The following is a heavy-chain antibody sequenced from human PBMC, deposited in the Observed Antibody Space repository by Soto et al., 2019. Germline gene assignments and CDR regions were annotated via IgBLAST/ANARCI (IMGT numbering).Heavy chain of an antibody. CDR2: IYSGGST. J-gene: IGHJ6*02. D-gene: IGHD3-10*01. CDR3: ARDRGLGITMVRGVTPYYYYGMDV. V-gene: IGHV3-66*01. CDR1: GFTVSSNY. Sequence: EVQLVESGGGLVQPGGSLRLSCAASGFTVSSNYMSWVRQAPGKGLEWVSVIYSGGSTYYADSVKGRFTISRDNSKNTLYLQMNSLIAECTAGYYCARDRGLGITMVRGVTPYYYYGMDVWGQGTTVTVSS.